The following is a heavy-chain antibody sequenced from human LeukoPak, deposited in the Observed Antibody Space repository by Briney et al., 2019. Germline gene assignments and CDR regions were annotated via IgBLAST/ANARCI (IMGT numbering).Heavy chain of an antibody. J-gene: IGHJ3*02. V-gene: IGHV1-8*01. D-gene: IGHD3-16*02. Sequence: ASVKVSCRASGYTFTSYDIKWVRQATGQGLEWMGRMNPNSGNTDYAQKFQGRVTMTRDMSTSTVYMELSSLRSEDTAVYYCARARDYVWGSYRFESWVNDAFDIWGQGTMVTVSS. CDR3: ARARDYVWGSYRFESWVNDAFDI. CDR2: MNPNSGNT. CDR1: GYTFTSYD.